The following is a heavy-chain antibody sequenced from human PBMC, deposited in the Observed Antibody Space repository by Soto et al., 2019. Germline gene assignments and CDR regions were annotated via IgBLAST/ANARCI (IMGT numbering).Heavy chain of an antibody. CDR2: IYYSGST. Sequence: SETLSLTCTVSGGSISSSSYYWGWIRQPPGKGLEWIGSIYYSGSTYYNPSLKSRVTISVDTSKNWFSLRLSSVTAADTAVYYCARRVYEYYDFWSGYYFDYWGQGTLVTVSS. D-gene: IGHD3-3*01. CDR3: ARRVYEYYDFWSGYYFDY. CDR1: GGSISSSSYY. V-gene: IGHV4-39*01. J-gene: IGHJ4*02.